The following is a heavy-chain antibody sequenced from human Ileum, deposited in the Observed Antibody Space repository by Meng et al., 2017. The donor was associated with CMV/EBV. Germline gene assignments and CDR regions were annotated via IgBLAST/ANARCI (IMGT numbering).Heavy chain of an antibody. Sequence: EVSLFESGGDLIQPGWFLSLSCAVSGFTFRDFAMNWVRQAPGKGLEFVARIGGDDFTEYRDSVKGRFTISRDNSNNMMYLQMNSLRVEDTAVYYCAKDISVRSEFENWGQGTLVTVSS. CDR3: AKDISVRSEFEN. CDR2: IGGDDFT. CDR1: GFTFRDFA. D-gene: IGHD1-14*01. V-gene: IGHV3-23*01. J-gene: IGHJ4*02.